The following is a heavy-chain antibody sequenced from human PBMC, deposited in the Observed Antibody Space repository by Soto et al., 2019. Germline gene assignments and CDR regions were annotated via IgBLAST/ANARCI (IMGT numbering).Heavy chain of an antibody. D-gene: IGHD4-17*01. CDR2: IYYSGST. CDR3: ARCLPDYGEQYYFDY. CDR1: GGSISSYY. J-gene: IGHJ4*02. V-gene: IGHV4-59*01. Sequence: QVQLQESGPGLVKPSETLSLTCTVSGGSISSYYWSWIRQPPGKGLEWIGYIYYSGSTNYNPSRKSRVTISVDTSKNQFSLKLSSVTAADTAVYYCARCLPDYGEQYYFDYWGQGTLVTVSS.